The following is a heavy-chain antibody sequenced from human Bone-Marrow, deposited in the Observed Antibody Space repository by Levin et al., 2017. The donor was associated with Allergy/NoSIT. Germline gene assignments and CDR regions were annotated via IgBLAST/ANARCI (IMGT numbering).Heavy chain of an antibody. CDR3: TRGSQDIVVVPAARENNWFDP. V-gene: IGHV3-49*03. CDR1: GFTFGDYA. Sequence: QPGGSLRLSCTASGFTFGDYAMSWFRQAPGKGLEWVGFIRSKAYGGTTEYAASVKGRFTISRDDSKSIAYLQMNSLKTEDTAVYYCTRGSQDIVVVPAARENNWFDPWGQGTLVTVSS. D-gene: IGHD2-2*01. CDR2: IRSKAYGGTT. J-gene: IGHJ5*02.